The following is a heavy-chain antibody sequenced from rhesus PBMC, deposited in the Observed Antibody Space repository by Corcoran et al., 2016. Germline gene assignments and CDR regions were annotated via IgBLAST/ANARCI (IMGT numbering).Heavy chain of an antibody. V-gene: IGHV4-65*02. D-gene: IGHD4-35*01. CDR2: IGGSSGST. Sequence: QVQLQESGPGLVKPSETLALTCAVSGGCISSSNWRSWIRQPPGKGLEWIGNIGGSSGSTYYTPSLKSRVTMSKDTSKIHFSLKLSSVTAADTAVYYCARLPYGNYDFDSWGQGVLVTVSS. CDR3: ARLPYGNYDFDS. CDR1: GGCISSSNW. J-gene: IGHJ4*01.